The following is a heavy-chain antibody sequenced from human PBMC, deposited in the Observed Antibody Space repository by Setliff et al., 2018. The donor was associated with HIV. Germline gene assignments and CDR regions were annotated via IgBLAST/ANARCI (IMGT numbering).Heavy chain of an antibody. D-gene: IGHD3-22*01. CDR3: ARAMVPDSSGYYRPPAFDI. J-gene: IGHJ3*02. Sequence: GGSLRLSCAASGFTFSDYYMSWVRQAPGKGLEWVSVIYSCGSTYYADSVKGRFTISRGNSKNTLYLQMNSLRAEDTAVYYCARAMVPDSSGYYRPPAFDIWGQGTMVTVSS. CDR1: GFTFSDYY. V-gene: IGHV3-53*01. CDR2: IYSCGST.